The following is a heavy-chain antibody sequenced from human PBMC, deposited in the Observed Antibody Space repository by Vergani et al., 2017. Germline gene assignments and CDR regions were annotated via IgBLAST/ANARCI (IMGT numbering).Heavy chain of an antibody. D-gene: IGHD1-1*01. CDR3: ARHTTYTDS. CDR2: IYLADSDT. J-gene: IGHJ4*02. V-gene: IGHV5-51*01. CDR1: EYSFGNYW. Sequence: EVELVQSGPEMRKPGESLKISCKGSEYSFGNYWIGWVRQMPGKGLEWMGIIYLADSDTRYSPSFQGQVTISADKSISTAFLPWDSLKASDTALYYCARHTTYTDSWGQGTLVTVSS.